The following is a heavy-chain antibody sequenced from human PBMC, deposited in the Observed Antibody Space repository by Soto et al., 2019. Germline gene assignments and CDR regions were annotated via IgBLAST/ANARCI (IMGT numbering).Heavy chain of an antibody. D-gene: IGHD3-22*01. V-gene: IGHV4-31*03. CDR2: VYSTGLT. Sequence: PSETLSLTCTVSGASISEGGYYWSWIRQFPGQGLEWIGYVYSTGLTFYSPSLKTRVITSADTSKNQFYLRLSSVTAAATAVYYCARRANYYDTNGSYIDSWGQGTLVTVSS. CDR3: ARRANYYDTNGSYIDS. CDR1: GASISEGGYY. J-gene: IGHJ4*02.